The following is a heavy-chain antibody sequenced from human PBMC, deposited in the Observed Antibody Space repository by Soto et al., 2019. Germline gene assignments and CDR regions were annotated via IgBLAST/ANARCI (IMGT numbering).Heavy chain of an antibody. Sequence: SETLSLTCGVSGGSISSGGDSWSWIRQPPGKDLEWIGYIYQGGSTYYNPSLKSRVTISIDRSKNQFSLKLSSVTAADTAVYYCARQTYYYDSSGYSNWFDPWGQGTLVTVSS. CDR2: IYQGGST. CDR3: ARQTYYYDSSGYSNWFDP. CDR1: GGSISSGGDS. D-gene: IGHD3-22*01. V-gene: IGHV4-30-2*01. J-gene: IGHJ5*02.